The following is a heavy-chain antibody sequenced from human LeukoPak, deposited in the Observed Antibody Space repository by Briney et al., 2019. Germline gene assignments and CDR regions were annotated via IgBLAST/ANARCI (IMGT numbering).Heavy chain of an antibody. D-gene: IGHD3-22*01. CDR2: IYYSGST. CDR1: GGSISSNSYY. Sequence: SETLSLTCTVSGGSISSNSYYWGWIRQPPGKGLEWIGSIYYSGSTYYNLSLKSRVTISVDTSKNQFSLKLSSVTAADTAVYYCARRNAYDSSGYYYPQPHTTTSLSCYFDYWGQGTLVTVSS. J-gene: IGHJ4*02. V-gene: IGHV4-39*01. CDR3: ARRNAYDSSGYYYPQPHTTTSLSCYFDY.